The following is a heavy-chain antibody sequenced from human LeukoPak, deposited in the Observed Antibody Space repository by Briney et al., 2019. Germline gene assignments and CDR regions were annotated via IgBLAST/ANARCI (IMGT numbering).Heavy chain of an antibody. V-gene: IGHV4-59*08. CDR3: ARHAAGRGF. CDR1: GGSISSSY. CDR2: IYYSGST. Sequence: SETLSLTCTVSGGSISSSYWSWIPQTPRKGLEWIGYIYYSGSTSYNPSLKSRVTISIDTSKSQFSVNLNSVTAADTAVYYCARHAAGRGFWGQGTLVTVSS. D-gene: IGHD3-10*01. J-gene: IGHJ4*02.